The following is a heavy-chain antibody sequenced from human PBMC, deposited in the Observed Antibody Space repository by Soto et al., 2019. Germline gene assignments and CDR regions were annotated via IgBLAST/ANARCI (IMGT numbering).Heavy chain of an antibody. Sequence: GGALRLSCAASGFTFSSYWMSWVRQAPGKGLEWVANIKQDGSEKYYVDSVKGRFTISRDNAKNSLYLQMNSLRAEDTAVYYCARAGMGGATNGRDDFDIWGQGTMVTVSS. V-gene: IGHV3-7*03. CDR3: ARAGMGGATNGRDDFDI. CDR1: GFTFSSYW. D-gene: IGHD1-26*01. J-gene: IGHJ3*02. CDR2: IKQDGSEK.